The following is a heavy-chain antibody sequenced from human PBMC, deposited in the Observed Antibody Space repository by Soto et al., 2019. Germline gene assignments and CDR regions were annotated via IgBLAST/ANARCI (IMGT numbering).Heavy chain of an antibody. CDR3: ARGRYPSHWFDP. Sequence: VGSLRLSCAASGFTFSSYAMHWVRQAPGKGLEWVAVISYDGSNKYYADSVKGRFTISRDNSKNTLYLQMNSLRAEDTAVYYCARGRYPSHWFDPWGQGTLVTVSS. CDR1: GFTFSSYA. V-gene: IGHV3-30-3*01. J-gene: IGHJ5*02. D-gene: IGHD3-9*01. CDR2: ISYDGSNK.